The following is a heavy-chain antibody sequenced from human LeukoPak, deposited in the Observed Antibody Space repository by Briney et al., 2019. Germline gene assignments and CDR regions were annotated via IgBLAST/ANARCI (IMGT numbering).Heavy chain of an antibody. CDR1: GFTFRSYA. D-gene: IGHD3-22*01. J-gene: IGHJ4*02. Sequence: GGSLRLSRVVSGFTFRSYAMSWVRQAPGKGLEWVSSISGSGSYIDYADSVKGRFTISRDNARNSLYLQMNSLRAEDTAVYYCARQDYYDSSGYYEVVGFIWGQGTLVTVSS. V-gene: IGHV3-21*01. CDR3: ARQDYYDSSGYYEVVGFI. CDR2: ISGSGSYI.